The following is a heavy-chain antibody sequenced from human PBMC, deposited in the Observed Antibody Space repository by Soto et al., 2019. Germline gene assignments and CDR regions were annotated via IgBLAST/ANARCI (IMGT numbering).Heavy chain of an antibody. D-gene: IGHD5-18*01. CDR3: ARGAYSYGLYYFAY. Sequence: QVQLVQSGAEVKKPGASVKVSCKASGYTFTNYDINWVRQATGQGLEWMGWMNPNSGNTGYAQKFQGRVTMTRNTSISTAYMELSSLRSEDTAVYYCARGAYSYGLYYFAYWGQGTLVTVSS. CDR1: GYTFTNYD. J-gene: IGHJ4*02. CDR2: MNPNSGNT. V-gene: IGHV1-8*01.